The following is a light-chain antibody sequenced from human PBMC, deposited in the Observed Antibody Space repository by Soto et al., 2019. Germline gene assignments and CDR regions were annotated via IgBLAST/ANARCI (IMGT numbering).Light chain of an antibody. CDR1: SSDVGSYNL. Sequence: QSVLTQPASVSGSPGQSITISCTGTSSDVGSYNLVSWYQQHPGKAPKLMIYEGSKRPSGVSNRFSGSKSGNTASLTISGLQAEDEADYYCCLYAGSSTGVFGGGTKLTVL. V-gene: IGLV2-23*01. CDR3: CLYAGSSTGV. J-gene: IGLJ3*02. CDR2: EGS.